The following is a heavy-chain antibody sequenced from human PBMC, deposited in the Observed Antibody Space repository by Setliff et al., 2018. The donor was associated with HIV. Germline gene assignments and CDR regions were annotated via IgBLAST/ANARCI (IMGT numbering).Heavy chain of an antibody. D-gene: IGHD3-22*01. CDR3: ARRVVITTGSYYFDY. V-gene: IGHV4-59*01. CDR2: IFYSGST. J-gene: IGHJ4*02. CDR1: GGSISSYY. Sequence: SETLSLTCTVSGGSISSYYWSWIRQPPGEGLEWIGYIFYSGSTNYNPSLKSRVTISLDTSKNQFSLKLTSVTAADTAVYYCARRVVITTGSYYFDYWGQGTLVTVS.